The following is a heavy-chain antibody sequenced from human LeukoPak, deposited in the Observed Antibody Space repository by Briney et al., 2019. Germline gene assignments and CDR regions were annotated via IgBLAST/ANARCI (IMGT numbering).Heavy chain of an antibody. CDR1: GSSISSGYY. CDR2: IHHSGYT. CDR3: ARQDSYDYVWGTPTGLDY. J-gene: IGHJ4*02. V-gene: IGHV4-38-2*02. Sequence: PSETLSLTCSVSGSSISSGYYWGWIRQPPGKGLEWIGSIHHSGYTYYNPSLKSRVTISVDTSKNQFSLKLSSVNAADTAVYYCARQDSYDYVWGTPTGLDYWGQGTLVTVSS. D-gene: IGHD3-16*01.